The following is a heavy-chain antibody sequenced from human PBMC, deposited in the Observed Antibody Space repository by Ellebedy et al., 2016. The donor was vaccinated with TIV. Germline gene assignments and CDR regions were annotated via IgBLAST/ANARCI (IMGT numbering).Heavy chain of an antibody. D-gene: IGHD2-21*02. V-gene: IGHV1-24*01. CDR1: GYTLTELS. CDR3: ATASLPYCGGDCYPDY. CDR2: FDPEDGET. Sequence: AASVKVSCKVSGYTLTELSMHWVRQAPGKGLEWMGGFDPEDGETIYAQKFQGRVTMTEDTSTDTAYMELSSLRSEDTAVYYCATASLPYCGGDCYPDYWGQGTLVTVSS. J-gene: IGHJ4*02.